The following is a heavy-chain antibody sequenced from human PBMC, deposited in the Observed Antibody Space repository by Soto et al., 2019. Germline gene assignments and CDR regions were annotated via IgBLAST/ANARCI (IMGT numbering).Heavy chain of an antibody. CDR2: IDWDDGK. J-gene: IGHJ5*02. Sequence: SGPTLVNPTHTLALTCSFSGFSLTTSGMCVGWIRQPPGKALEWLALIDWDDGKFYSPSLKTRLTISKDTSKKQVVLTMTNMDPVDTATYFCARITQGDYFWFDPWGTGTLVTVSS. CDR3: ARITQGDYFWFDP. V-gene: IGHV2-70*01. D-gene: IGHD4-17*01. CDR1: GFSLTTSGMC.